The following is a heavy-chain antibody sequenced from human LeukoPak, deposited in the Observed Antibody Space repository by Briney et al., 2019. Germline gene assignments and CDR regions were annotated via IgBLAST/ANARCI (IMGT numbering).Heavy chain of an antibody. V-gene: IGHV1-69*05. Sequence: SVKVSCKASGGTFSSYAISWVRQAPGQGLEWMGGIIPIFGTANYAQKFQGRVTITTDESTSTAYMELSSLRSEDTVVYYCARESVRIAAAERGYFDYWGQGTLVTVSS. J-gene: IGHJ4*02. CDR1: GGTFSSYA. CDR3: ARESVRIAAAERGYFDY. D-gene: IGHD6-13*01. CDR2: IIPIFGTA.